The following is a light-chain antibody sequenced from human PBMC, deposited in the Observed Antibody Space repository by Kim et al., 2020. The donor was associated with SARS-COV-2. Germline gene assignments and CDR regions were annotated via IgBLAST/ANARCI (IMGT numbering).Light chain of an antibody. CDR2: YDS. CDR1: NIGSKS. V-gene: IGLV3-21*04. CDR3: QVCDSGVV. Sequence: SVAPGKPARITCGGNNIGSKSVHWYQQKPGQAPVLVIYYDSDRPSGIPERFSGSNSGNTATLTISRVEAGDEADYYCQVCDSGVVFGGGTQLTVL. J-gene: IGLJ2*01.